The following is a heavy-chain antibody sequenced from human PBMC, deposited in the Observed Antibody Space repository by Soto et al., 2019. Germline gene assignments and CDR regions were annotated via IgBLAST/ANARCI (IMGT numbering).Heavy chain of an antibody. J-gene: IGHJ4*02. CDR1: GFTFSSYW. CDR2: INNDGSTT. CDR3: VRGYSGTYRIDY. V-gene: IGHV3-74*01. Sequence: PGGSLRLSCAASGFTFSSYWLRWVRQAPGKGLVWVSRINNDGSTTTYADSVKGRFTISRDAAKNTLYLEMNSLRAEDTAVYYCVRGYSGTYRIDYWGQGTPVTVSS. D-gene: IGHD1-26*01.